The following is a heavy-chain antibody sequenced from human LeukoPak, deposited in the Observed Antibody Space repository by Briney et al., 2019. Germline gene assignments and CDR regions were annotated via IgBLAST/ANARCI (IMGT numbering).Heavy chain of an antibody. Sequence: GGSLRLSCAASGFTFSSYAMSWVRQAPGKGLEWALAISGSGGSTYYADSVKGRFTISRDNSKNALYLQMNSLRAEDTAIYYCAKVPEERGNSGYYYMDYWGQGTLVTVSS. D-gene: IGHD3-22*01. V-gene: IGHV3-23*01. J-gene: IGHJ4*02. CDR3: AKVPEERGNSGYYYMDY. CDR2: ISGSGGST. CDR1: GFTFSSYA.